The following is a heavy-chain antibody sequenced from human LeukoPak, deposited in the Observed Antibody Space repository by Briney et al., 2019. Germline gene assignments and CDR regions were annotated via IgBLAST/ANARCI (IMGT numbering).Heavy chain of an antibody. D-gene: IGHD6-19*01. CDR2: IRYDGSNK. CDR1: GFTFSSYG. J-gene: IGHJ4*02. V-gene: IGHV3-30*02. Sequence: GGSLRLSCAASGFTFSSYGMHWVRQSPGKGLEWAAFIRYDGSNKYYADSVKGRFTISRDNSKNTLFLVMNSLRAEDTAVYYCAKDLVVAGMGFFDYWGQGTLVTVSS. CDR3: AKDLVVAGMGFFDY.